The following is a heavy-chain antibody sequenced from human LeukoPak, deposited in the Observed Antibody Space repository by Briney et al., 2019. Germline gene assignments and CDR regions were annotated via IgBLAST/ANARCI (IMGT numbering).Heavy chain of an antibody. J-gene: IGHJ4*02. CDR2: IYYSGST. V-gene: IGHV4-39*07. CDR3: ARDPVPGPGVYLDY. Sequence: PSETLSLTCTVSGGSISSSSYYWGWIRQPPGKGLEWIGSIYYSGSTYYNPSLKSRVTISVDTSKNQFSLKLSTVTAADTAVYYCARDPVPGPGVYLDYWGQGTLVTVSS. D-gene: IGHD2-2*01. CDR1: GGSISSSSYY.